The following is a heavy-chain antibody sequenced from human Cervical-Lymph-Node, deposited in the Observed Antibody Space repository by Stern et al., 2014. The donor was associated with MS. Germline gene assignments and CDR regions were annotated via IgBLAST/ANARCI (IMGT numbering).Heavy chain of an antibody. J-gene: IGHJ5*02. V-gene: IGHV1-2*02. CDR1: GYSFTGYF. CDR2: INPNSGDT. CDR3: AGGTVIADWSDA. D-gene: IGHD3-10*01. Sequence: QVQLVQSGAEVKKPGASVKVSCKASGYSFTGYFLHWGRQAPGQGLELKGLINPNSGDTNYAKKFHGRVTMTRDSSSSTAYMELSSLRSDDTAVFYCAGGTVIADWSDAWGQGTLVTVSS.